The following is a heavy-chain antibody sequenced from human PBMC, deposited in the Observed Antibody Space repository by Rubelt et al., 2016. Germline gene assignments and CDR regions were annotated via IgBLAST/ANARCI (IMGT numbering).Heavy chain of an antibody. D-gene: IGHD5-18*01. CDR2: IYYSGSM. Sequence: QLQLQESGPGLGRPSETLSLTCTVSGGSISSSSSYWGWIRQLPGKGLEWIGSIYYSGSMYYNPSLKSRVNISVDTSKNQFSLKVNSVTASDTAVYYWARRGRGYSYPWYCDHWGQGTLVTVS. CDR1: GGSISSSSSY. J-gene: IGHJ4*02. CDR3: ARRGRGYSYPWYCDH. V-gene: IGHV4-39*01.